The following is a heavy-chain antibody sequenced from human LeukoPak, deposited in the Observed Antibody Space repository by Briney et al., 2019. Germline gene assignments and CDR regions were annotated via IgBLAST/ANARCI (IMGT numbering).Heavy chain of an antibody. Sequence: GGSLGLSCAASGFTFSSYAISWVRQAPGKGLEWVSGISGSGGSTYYADSVKGRFTISRDNAKNTLYLQMNSLRAEDTAVYYCAREGSSSWYRRFFDYWGQGTMVTVSS. CDR3: AREGSSSWYRRFFDY. D-gene: IGHD6-13*01. CDR1: GFTFSSYA. V-gene: IGHV3-23*01. J-gene: IGHJ4*02. CDR2: ISGSGGST.